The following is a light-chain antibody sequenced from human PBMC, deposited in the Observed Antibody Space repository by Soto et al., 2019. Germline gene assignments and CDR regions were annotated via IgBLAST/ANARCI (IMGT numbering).Light chain of an antibody. CDR1: SSDVGSYNL. CDR3: CSYAGSSTRV. CDR2: EGS. Sequence: QSVLTQPASVSGSPGQSITISCTGTSSDVGSYNLVSWYQQHPGKAPKLMIYEGSKRPSGVSNRFSGSKSGNTASLTISGLQAEDEADYYRCSYAGSSTRVFGGGTKLTVL. V-gene: IGLV2-23*01. J-gene: IGLJ3*02.